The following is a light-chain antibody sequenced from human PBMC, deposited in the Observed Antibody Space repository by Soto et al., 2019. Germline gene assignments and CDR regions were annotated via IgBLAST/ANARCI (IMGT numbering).Light chain of an antibody. J-gene: IGKJ4*01. CDR2: AAS. CDR1: QSITTY. V-gene: IGKV1-39*01. CDR3: QQTYSVPLT. Sequence: DIQMTQSPSSLSASVGDRVTVTCRSSQSITTYLNWYQQKPGKAPKLLIYAASSLQSGVPSRFSGGGSWTDFTLTISSLQPEDFATYYCQQTYSVPLTFGGGTKVEIK.